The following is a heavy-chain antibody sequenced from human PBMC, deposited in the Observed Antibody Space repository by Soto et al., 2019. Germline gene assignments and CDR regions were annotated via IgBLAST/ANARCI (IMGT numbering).Heavy chain of an antibody. D-gene: IGHD1-7*01. CDR2: ISTTSTYI. J-gene: IGHJ4*02. Sequence: GGSLRLSCAASGFTFSSDSMYWVRQAPGKGLEWVSSISTTSTYIYYADSVKGRFTISRDNAKNTLYLQMNSLRAEDTAVYYCAKDVTGTPGPYYFDYWGQGTLVTVSS. CDR3: AKDVTGTPGPYYFDY. CDR1: GFTFSSDS. V-gene: IGHV3-21*04.